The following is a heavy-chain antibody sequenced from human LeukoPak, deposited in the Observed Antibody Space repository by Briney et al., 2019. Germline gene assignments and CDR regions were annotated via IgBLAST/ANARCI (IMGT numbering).Heavy chain of an antibody. Sequence: PGGSLRLSCAASGFTFSSYSMNWVRQAPGKGLEWVSSISSSSYIYYADSVKGRFTISRDNAKNSLYLQMNSLRAEDTAVYYCARIQRDYYGSGSYYTTLDVWGKGTTVTISS. CDR3: ARIQRDYYGSGSYYTTLDV. V-gene: IGHV3-21*01. J-gene: IGHJ6*04. D-gene: IGHD3-10*01. CDR1: GFTFSSYS. CDR2: ISSSSYI.